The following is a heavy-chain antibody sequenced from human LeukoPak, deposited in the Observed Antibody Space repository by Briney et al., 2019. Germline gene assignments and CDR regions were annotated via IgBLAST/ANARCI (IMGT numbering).Heavy chain of an antibody. CDR2: ISTSGNTI. Sequence: GGSLRLSCAASGFTFSSYQMNWVRQAPGKGLEWVSYISTSGNTIYYADSVKGRFTMSRDNAKNSLFLQMDSLRADDTAVYHCARGPLITVAGTGYWGPGTLVTGSS. CDR3: ARGPLITVAGTGY. CDR1: GFTFSSYQ. D-gene: IGHD6-19*01. J-gene: IGHJ4*02. V-gene: IGHV3-48*03.